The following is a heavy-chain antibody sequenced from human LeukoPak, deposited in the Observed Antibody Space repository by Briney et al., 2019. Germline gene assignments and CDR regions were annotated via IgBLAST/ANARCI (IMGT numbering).Heavy chain of an antibody. CDR2: IYPSVST. D-gene: IGHD5-18*01. V-gene: IGHV4-4*02. J-gene: IGHJ6*03. CDR3: ARDKYSYGPEYYYYYYMDV. Sequence: SGTLSLTCAVSGGSISSSNWWSWVRQPPGKGLEWIGEIYPSVSTNYNPSLKSRVTISVDKSKNQFSLKLSSVTAADTAVYYCARDKYSYGPEYYYYYYMDVWGKGTTVTVSS. CDR1: GGSISSSNW.